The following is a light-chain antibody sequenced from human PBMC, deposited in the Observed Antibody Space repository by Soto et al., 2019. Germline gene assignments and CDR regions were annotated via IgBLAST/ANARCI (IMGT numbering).Light chain of an antibody. CDR1: ESVNSW. V-gene: IGKV1-5*03. CDR3: QQYNRYPWT. CDR2: KAS. J-gene: IGKJ1*01. Sequence: IQLTQSPSTLYASIGHKVTNNNRASESVNSWLAWYQQKPGKAPKFLIYKASNLESGVPSRFSGGESGTEFTLTISSLQPDDFATYYCQQYNRYPWTFGQGTKVDIK.